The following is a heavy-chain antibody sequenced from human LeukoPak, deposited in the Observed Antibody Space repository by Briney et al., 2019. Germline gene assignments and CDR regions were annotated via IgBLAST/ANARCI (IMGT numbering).Heavy chain of an antibody. Sequence: SGPTLVKPSETLSLTCTVSGGSISSHYWSWIRQPPGKGLEWIGYIYYSGSNNYNPSLKSRVTISLDTSKNQFSLKLSSVTAADTAVYYCARGGKYQLLYDYYYYMDVWGKGTTVTVSS. CDR1: GGSISSHY. J-gene: IGHJ6*03. CDR2: IYYSGSN. D-gene: IGHD2-2*01. CDR3: ARGGKYQLLYDYYYYMDV. V-gene: IGHV4-59*11.